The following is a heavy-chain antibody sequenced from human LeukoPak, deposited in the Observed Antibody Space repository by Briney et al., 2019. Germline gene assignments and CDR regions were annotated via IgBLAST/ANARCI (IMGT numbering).Heavy chain of an antibody. J-gene: IGHJ4*02. CDR2: ISYSGST. CDR1: GGSISSYY. CDR3: AGDVLRGDGYNFDY. Sequence: PSETLSLTCTVSGGSISSYYWSWIRQSPGKELEWIGYISYSGSTNYNPSLKGRVTISVDKSKNQFSLELSSVIVADSAVYYCAGDVLRGDGYNFDYWGQGTLVTVSS. V-gene: IGHV4-59*01. D-gene: IGHD5-24*01.